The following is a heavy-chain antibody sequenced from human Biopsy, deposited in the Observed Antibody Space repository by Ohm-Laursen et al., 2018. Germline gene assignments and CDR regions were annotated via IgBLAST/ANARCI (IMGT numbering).Heavy chain of an antibody. D-gene: IGHD6-13*01. CDR3: AKDRYPSSWHYYYGMDV. Sequence: SLRLSCAASGFSFDNHVMHWVRQAPGKGLEWVSGISRNSDSIGYADSVKGRFTISRDNAKNSLYLQMNSLRSEDTALYYCAKDRYPSSWHYYYGMDVWGQGTTVTVSS. J-gene: IGHJ6*02. V-gene: IGHV3-9*01. CDR2: ISRNSDSI. CDR1: GFSFDNHV.